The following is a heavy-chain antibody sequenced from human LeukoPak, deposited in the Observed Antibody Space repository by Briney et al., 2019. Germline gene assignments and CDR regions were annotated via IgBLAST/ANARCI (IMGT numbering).Heavy chain of an antibody. CDR3: ARSDAIAAPFGGFDP. D-gene: IGHD6-6*01. Sequence: SETLSLTCTVSGGSISSGDYYWSWIRQPPGKGLEWIGYIYYSRSTNYNPSLKSRVTISVDTSKNQFSLKLSSVTAADTAVYYCARSDAIAAPFGGFDPWGQGTLVTVSS. CDR2: IYYSRST. J-gene: IGHJ5*02. V-gene: IGHV4-30-4*01. CDR1: GGSISSGDYY.